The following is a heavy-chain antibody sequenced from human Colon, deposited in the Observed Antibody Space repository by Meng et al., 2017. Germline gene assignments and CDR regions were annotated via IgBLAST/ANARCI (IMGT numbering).Heavy chain of an antibody. CDR1: RFTFSVNW. CDR3: VRVRPGSCDY. V-gene: IGHV3-7*01. J-gene: IGHJ4*02. D-gene: IGHD1-26*01. Sequence: GGSLRLSCVASRFTFSVNWMGWVRQATGKGLEWVAIIKEDGTEKYYVDSVKGRFTISRDNAKKSLYLQMNSLRVEDSAAYYCVRVRPGSCDYWGQGTLVTVSS. CDR2: IKEDGTEK.